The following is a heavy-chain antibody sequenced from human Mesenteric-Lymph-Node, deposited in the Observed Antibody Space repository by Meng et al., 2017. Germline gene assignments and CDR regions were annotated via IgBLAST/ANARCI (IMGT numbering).Heavy chain of an antibody. Sequence: ASVKVSCKTSGYSFKAYYMHWVRQAPGQGLEWMGWINPNNGDTNYVQKFQGRVTVTRDMSSTTAYMELSSLRSEDTAVYYCARSRSGEYGSGSYHVFNWFDPWGQGTLVTVSS. CDR2: INPNNGDT. CDR3: ARSRSGEYGSGSYHVFNWFDP. J-gene: IGHJ5*02. V-gene: IGHV1-2*02. CDR1: GYSFKAYY. D-gene: IGHD3-10*01.